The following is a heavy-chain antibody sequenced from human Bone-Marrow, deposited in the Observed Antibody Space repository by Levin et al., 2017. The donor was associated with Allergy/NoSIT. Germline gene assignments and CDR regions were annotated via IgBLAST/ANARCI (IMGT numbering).Heavy chain of an antibody. J-gene: IGHJ4*02. Sequence: SETLSLTCAVSGYPIRSSNWWGWIRQPPGKGLEWIGYIYYSGSTYYNPSLKSRVTMSVDTSKNQVSLKLTSVTAVDTAVYYCAKKGDGSGWPIDYWGQGTLVTVSS. CDR2: IYYSGST. D-gene: IGHD6-19*01. V-gene: IGHV4-28*01. CDR3: AKKGDGSGWPIDY. CDR1: GYPIRSSNW.